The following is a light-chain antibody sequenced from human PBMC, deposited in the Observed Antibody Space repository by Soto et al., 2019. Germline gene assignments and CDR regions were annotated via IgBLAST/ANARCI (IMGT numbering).Light chain of an antibody. J-gene: IGKJ5*01. CDR2: RAA. CDR3: QQYNDWPPGIT. V-gene: IGKV3-15*01. CDR1: QSVASN. Sequence: EPLMMQSPATLSVSRGARATLSCLASQSVASNLALYQQKPGQAPRLLIYRAATSATGIPARFSGSGSGTEFTLTISSLQSEDVAVYYCQQYNDWPPGITFGQGTRLEIK.